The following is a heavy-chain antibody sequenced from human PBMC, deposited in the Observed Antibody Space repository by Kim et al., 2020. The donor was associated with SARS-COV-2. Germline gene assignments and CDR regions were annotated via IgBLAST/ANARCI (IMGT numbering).Heavy chain of an antibody. CDR3: ARDGSSGWYDIFDY. V-gene: IGHV3-7*03. D-gene: IGHD6-19*01. J-gene: IGHJ4*02. Sequence: VDSVKGRFTISRDNAKNSLYLQMNSLRAEDTAVYYCARDGSSGWYDIFDYWGQGTLVTVSS.